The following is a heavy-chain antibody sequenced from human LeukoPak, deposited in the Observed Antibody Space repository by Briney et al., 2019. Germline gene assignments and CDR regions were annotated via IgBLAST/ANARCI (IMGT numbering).Heavy chain of an antibody. Sequence: SETLSLTCTVSGGSIYISNYFWAWIRQPPGKGLEWIGTISYSASTYYNPSLKSRVTISADTSKNQFSLKLSSVTAADTAVYYCARGFITMVRGAGTFDPWGQGTLVTVSS. CDR1: GGSIYISNYF. CDR3: ARGFITMVRGAGTFDP. J-gene: IGHJ5*02. CDR2: ISYSAST. D-gene: IGHD3-10*01. V-gene: IGHV4-39*07.